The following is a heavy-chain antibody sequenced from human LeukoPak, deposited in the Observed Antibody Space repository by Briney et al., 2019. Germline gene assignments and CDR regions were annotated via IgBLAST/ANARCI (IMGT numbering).Heavy chain of an antibody. CDR3: ANSVVGSGYDRAYYFDY. Sequence: GGSLRLSCAASGFTFSSYAMSWVRQAPGEGLEWVSAISGSGGSTYYADSVKGRFTISRDNSKNTLYLQMNSLRAEDTAVYYCANSVVGSGYDRAYYFDYWGQGTLVTVSS. V-gene: IGHV3-23*01. CDR1: GFTFSSYA. J-gene: IGHJ4*02. CDR2: ISGSGGST. D-gene: IGHD5-12*01.